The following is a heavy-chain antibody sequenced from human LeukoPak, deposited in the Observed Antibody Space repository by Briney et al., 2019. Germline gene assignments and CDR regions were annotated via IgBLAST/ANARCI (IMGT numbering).Heavy chain of an antibody. Sequence: KPSETLSLTCTVSGVSISSGGYYWSWIRQHPGKGLEWIGYIYYSGSTYYNPSLKSRVTISVDTSKNQFSLKLSSVTAADTAVYYCARGSSSGYYEDWGQGTLVTVSS. V-gene: IGHV4-31*03. CDR1: GVSISSGGYY. CDR2: IYYSGST. D-gene: IGHD3-22*01. J-gene: IGHJ4*02. CDR3: ARGSSSGYYED.